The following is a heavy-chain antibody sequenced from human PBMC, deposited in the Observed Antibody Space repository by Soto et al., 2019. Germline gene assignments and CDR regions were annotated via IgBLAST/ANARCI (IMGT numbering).Heavy chain of an antibody. Sequence: SVNVSCKSSGGTFSSYSISWVRQAPGQGLECMGWIIPIFGTANYAQKFQGRVTITADESTSTAYMELSSLRSEDTAVYYCARRLSSSSSNCFDPWGQGTLVTVSS. CDR2: IIPIFGTA. J-gene: IGHJ5*02. CDR1: GGTFSSYS. D-gene: IGHD6-6*01. V-gene: IGHV1-69*13. CDR3: ARRLSSSSSNCFDP.